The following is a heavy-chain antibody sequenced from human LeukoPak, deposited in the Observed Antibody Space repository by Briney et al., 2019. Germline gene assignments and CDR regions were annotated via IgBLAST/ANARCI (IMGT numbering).Heavy chain of an antibody. D-gene: IGHD3-3*01. V-gene: IGHV1-8*01. Sequence: ALVKVSCKASGYTFTSYDINWVRQATGQGLEWMGWMNPNSGNTGYAQKFQGRVTMTRNTSISTAYMELSSLRSEDTAVHYCARIATRTFLTYYDFWSGYYGVPFDPWGQGTLVTVSS. CDR1: GYTFTSYD. CDR3: ARIATRTFLTYYDFWSGYYGVPFDP. J-gene: IGHJ5*02. CDR2: MNPNSGNT.